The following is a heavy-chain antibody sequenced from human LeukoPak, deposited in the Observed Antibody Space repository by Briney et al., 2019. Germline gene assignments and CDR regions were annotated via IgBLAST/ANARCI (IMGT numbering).Heavy chain of an antibody. V-gene: IGHV1-8*01. D-gene: IGHD3-10*01. CDR3: ARASLWSPGDY. Sequence: ASVTVSCTASGYTFTIYDINWVRQATGQGLEWMGWMNPNSGNTGYAQKFQGRVTMTRNTSISTAYMELSSLRSEDTAVYYCARASLWSPGDYWGQGTLVTVSS. CDR2: MNPNSGNT. CDR1: GYTFTIYD. J-gene: IGHJ4*02.